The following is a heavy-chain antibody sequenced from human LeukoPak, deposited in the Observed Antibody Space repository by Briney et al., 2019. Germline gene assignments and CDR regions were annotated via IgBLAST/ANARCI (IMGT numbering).Heavy chain of an antibody. CDR1: GFSFSSFA. CDR3: AKDRRAGDDAFDI. Sequence: GGSLRLSCAASGFSFSSFAMNWVRQAPGKGLEWVSGVSGSGGSTYYADSVKGRFTISRDNSKNTLYLQMNSLRAEDTAVYYCAKDRRAGDDAFDIWGQGTMVTVSS. D-gene: IGHD6-19*01. J-gene: IGHJ3*02. CDR2: VSGSGGST. V-gene: IGHV3-23*01.